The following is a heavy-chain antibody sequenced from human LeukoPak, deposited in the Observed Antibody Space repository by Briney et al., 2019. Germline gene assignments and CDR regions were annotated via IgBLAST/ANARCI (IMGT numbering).Heavy chain of an antibody. V-gene: IGHV1-69*13. CDR3: ARDGSPGIAAAGPFDY. CDR2: IIPIFGTA. Sequence: GASVKVSCKASGDTFSSYAISWVRQAPGQGLEWMGGIIPIFGTANYAQKFQGRVTITADESTSTAYMELTSLRSEDTAVYYCARDGSPGIAAAGPFDYWGQGTLVTVSS. D-gene: IGHD6-13*01. CDR1: GDTFSSYA. J-gene: IGHJ4*02.